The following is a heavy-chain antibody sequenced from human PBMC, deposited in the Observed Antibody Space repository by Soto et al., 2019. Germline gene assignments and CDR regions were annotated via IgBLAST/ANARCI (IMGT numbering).Heavy chain of an antibody. Sequence: EVQLLESGGGLVQPGGSLRLSCAASGFTFSSYAMSWVRQAPGKGLEWVSAISGSGGSTYYADSVKGRFTISRDNSKNTLYLQMNSLRAEDTAVYYCAKLGYCSGGSCQRPLRQYYYGMDVWGQGTTVTVSS. CDR1: GFTFSSYA. CDR3: AKLGYCSGGSCQRPLRQYYYGMDV. D-gene: IGHD2-15*01. J-gene: IGHJ6*02. V-gene: IGHV3-23*01. CDR2: ISGSGGST.